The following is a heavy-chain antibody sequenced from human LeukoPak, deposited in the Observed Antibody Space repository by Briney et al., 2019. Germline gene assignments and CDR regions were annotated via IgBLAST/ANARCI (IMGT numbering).Heavy chain of an antibody. V-gene: IGHV3-48*02. Sequence: GGSLRLSCAASGFMFSIYNMNWVRQAPGKGLEWISFITNSGSPIYYADSVRGRFTISRDDAKNSLYLQMNSLRDEDTALYYCATGYSTGWGQGTLVTVSS. CDR3: ATGYSTG. J-gene: IGHJ4*02. CDR2: ITNSGSPI. D-gene: IGHD6-19*01. CDR1: GFMFSIYN.